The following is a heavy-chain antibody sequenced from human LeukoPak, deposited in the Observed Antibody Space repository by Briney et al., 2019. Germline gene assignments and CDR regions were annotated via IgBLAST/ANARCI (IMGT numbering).Heavy chain of an antibody. D-gene: IGHD3-22*01. CDR3: AKYRYYYDSSGPDAFDI. CDR1: GFTFSTYA. CDR2: ISGSGGST. J-gene: IGHJ3*02. Sequence: PGGSLRLSCAASGFTFSTYAMTWVRQAPGKGLEWVSAISGSGGSTYYADSVKGRFTISRDNSKNTLYLQMNSLRAEDTAVYYCAKYRYYYDSSGPDAFDIWGQGTMVTVSS. V-gene: IGHV3-23*01.